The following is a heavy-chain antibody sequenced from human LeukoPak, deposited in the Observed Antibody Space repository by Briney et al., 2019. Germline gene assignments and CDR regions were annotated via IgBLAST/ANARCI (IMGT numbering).Heavy chain of an antibody. D-gene: IGHD3-22*01. CDR1: GFTFSSYA. J-gene: IGHJ4*02. CDR2: ISGSGGST. Sequence: PGGSLRLSCAASGFTFSSYAMSWVRQAPGKGLEWVTGISGSGGSTYYADSVKGRFTISRDNSKNTLYVQMNSLRAEDTAVYNCAKRAYDSSGYNFDYWGQGTLVTVSS. V-gene: IGHV3-23*01. CDR3: AKRAYDSSGYNFDY.